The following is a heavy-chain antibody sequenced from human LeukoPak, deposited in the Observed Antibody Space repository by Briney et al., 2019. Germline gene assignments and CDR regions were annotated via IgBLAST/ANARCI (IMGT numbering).Heavy chain of an antibody. V-gene: IGHV1-8*01. CDR1: GYTFTSYD. J-gene: IGHJ6*02. D-gene: IGHD3-3*01. CDR2: MNPNSGNT. Sequence: VASVKVSCKASGYTFTSYDINWVRQATEQGLEWMGWMNPNSGNTGYAQKFQGRVTMTRNTSISTAYMELSSLRSEDTAVYYCARAKSYYDFWSGTPYYYYYGMDVWGQGTTVTVSS. CDR3: ARAKSYYDFWSGTPYYYYYGMDV.